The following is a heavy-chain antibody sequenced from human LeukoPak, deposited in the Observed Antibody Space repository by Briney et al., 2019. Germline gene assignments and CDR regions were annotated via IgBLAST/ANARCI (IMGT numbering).Heavy chain of an antibody. CDR2: IKQDGSEK. V-gene: IGHV3-7*05. J-gene: IGHJ4*02. CDR3: ARKAAAGRSAFDY. D-gene: IGHD6-13*01. Sequence: GGPLRLSCAASGFTFSSYWMSWVRQAPGKGLEWVANIKQDGSEKYYVDSVKGRFTISRDNAKNSLYLQMNSLRAEDTAVYYCARKAAAGRSAFDYWGQGTLVTVSS. CDR1: GFTFSSYW.